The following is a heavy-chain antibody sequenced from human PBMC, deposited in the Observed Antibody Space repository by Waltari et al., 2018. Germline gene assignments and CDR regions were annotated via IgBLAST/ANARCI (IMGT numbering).Heavy chain of an antibody. CDR3: AREVTNRDRYFEY. D-gene: IGHD2-21*02. CDR1: GFTFSTYW. CDR2: FISDGRNQ. J-gene: IGHJ4*02. Sequence: EGQLVGSGGSLVQRGGSLRLSCASSGFTFSTYWMHWFRQAPGKGGVCDSSFISDGRNQAYSDCVKGRLTISREKAKNNGLRQMDSLRVADSAVYYCAREVTNRDRYFEYWGPGTLVTV. V-gene: IGHV3-74*03.